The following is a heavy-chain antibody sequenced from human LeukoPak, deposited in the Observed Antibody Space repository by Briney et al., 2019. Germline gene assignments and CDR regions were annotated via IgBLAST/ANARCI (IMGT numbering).Heavy chain of an antibody. CDR3: ARGAMVRGVIIWGDYFDY. Sequence: GASVKVSCKASGYTFTGYYMHWVRQAPGQGLEWMGWINPNSGGTNYAQKFQGRVTMTTDTSISTAYMELSRLRSDDTDVYYCARGAMVRGVIIWGDYFDYWGQGTLVTVSS. CDR1: GYTFTGYY. D-gene: IGHD3-10*01. CDR2: INPNSGGT. V-gene: IGHV1-2*02. J-gene: IGHJ4*02.